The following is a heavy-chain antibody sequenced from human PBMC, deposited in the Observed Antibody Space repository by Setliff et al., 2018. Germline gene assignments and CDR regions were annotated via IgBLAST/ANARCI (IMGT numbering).Heavy chain of an antibody. V-gene: IGHV1-3*01. Sequence: ASVKVSCKASGYAFIAFGMSWVRQAPGQGLEWMGWISPVYGIANYARKFQGRVTITRDTSASTVYMELSRLRYEDTAIYYCASAEVVVAPWGQGTLVTVSS. J-gene: IGHJ4*02. CDR2: ISPVYGIA. CDR3: ASAEVVVAP. D-gene: IGHD2-15*01. CDR1: GYAFIAFG.